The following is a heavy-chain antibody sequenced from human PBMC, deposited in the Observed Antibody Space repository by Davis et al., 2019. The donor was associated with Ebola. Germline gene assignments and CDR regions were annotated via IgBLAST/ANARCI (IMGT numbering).Heavy chain of an antibody. CDR3: ARGLDFWSTYSTRLDFDY. V-gene: IGHV1-2*04. Sequence: AASVTVSCKGSGYSFNAYCIHWVRQAPGQGLEWLGWINPNSGGTTYAQRFAGWGTMTRDTSISTVYMEVNRLTSDDTAVYYCARGLDFWSTYSTRLDFDYWGQGTPVTVSS. J-gene: IGHJ4*02. CDR1: GYSFNAYC. D-gene: IGHD3-3*01. CDR2: INPNSGGT.